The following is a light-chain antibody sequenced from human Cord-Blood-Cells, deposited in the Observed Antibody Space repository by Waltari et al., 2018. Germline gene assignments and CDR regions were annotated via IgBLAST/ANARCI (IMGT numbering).Light chain of an antibody. CDR3: QQYNNWPYT. CDR2: GAS. Sequence: ELVLTQSPGTLSLSPGERATLSCRASQSVSSSYLAWYQQKPGQAPRLLIYGASTRATGIPAMFSGSGSGTEFTLTISSLQSEDFAVYYCQQYNNWPYTFGQGTKLEIK. V-gene: IGKV3-15*01. CDR1: QSVSSSY. J-gene: IGKJ2*01.